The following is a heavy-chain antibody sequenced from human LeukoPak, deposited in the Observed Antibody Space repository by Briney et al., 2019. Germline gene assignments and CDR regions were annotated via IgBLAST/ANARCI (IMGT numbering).Heavy chain of an antibody. CDR2: IYRGGST. CDR1: GGSISSGGYS. D-gene: IGHD2-15*01. V-gene: IGHV4-30-2*01. CDR3: ARAPDCSGGSCYSPSFGY. Sequence: PSETLSLTCAVSGGSISSGGYSWSWIRQPPGKGLEWIGYIYRGGSTYYNPSLKSRVTISVDRSKNQFSLRLTSVTAADTAVYYCARAPDCSGGSCYSPSFGYWGQGTLVTVSS. J-gene: IGHJ4*02.